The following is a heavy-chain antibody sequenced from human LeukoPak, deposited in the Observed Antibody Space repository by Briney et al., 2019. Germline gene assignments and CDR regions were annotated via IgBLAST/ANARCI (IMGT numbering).Heavy chain of an antibody. J-gene: IGHJ3*02. Sequence: SETLSLTCTVSGGSISSYYWSWIRQPPGKGLEWIGYSGSTNYNPSRKSRVTISVDTSKNQFSLKLSSVTAADTAVYYCARVIPPTSDDFWRGSHAFDIWGQGTMVTVSS. D-gene: IGHD3-3*01. CDR1: GGSISSYY. CDR2: SGST. CDR3: ARVIPPTSDDFWRGSHAFDI. V-gene: IGHV4-59*01.